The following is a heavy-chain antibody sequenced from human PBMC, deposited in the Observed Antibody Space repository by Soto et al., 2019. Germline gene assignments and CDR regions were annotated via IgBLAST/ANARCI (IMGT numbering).Heavy chain of an antibody. CDR3: AKLTT. Sequence: ASVKVSCKASGYTFTTYAIHWVRQAPGQRLEWMGWINAGNGNTNYSQNFQDRVTITRDTSASTAYMELSSLTPEDTAVYYCAKLTTCGQGTLLTVSS. CDR2: INAGNGNT. D-gene: IGHD3-9*01. CDR1: GYTFTTYA. J-gene: IGHJ5*02. V-gene: IGHV1-3*01.